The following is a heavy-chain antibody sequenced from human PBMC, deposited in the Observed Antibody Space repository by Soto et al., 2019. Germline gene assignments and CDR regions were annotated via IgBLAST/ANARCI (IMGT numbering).Heavy chain of an antibody. CDR3: ASRYCSSTSCLEGWFDP. D-gene: IGHD2-2*01. V-gene: IGHV1-18*04. CDR1: GYTFTSYG. Sequence: VASVKVSCKASGYTFTSYGISWVRQAPGQGLEWMGWISAYNGNSNYAQKLQGRVTMTTDTSASTVYMELRSLRSDDTAVYYCASRYCSSTSCLEGWFDPWGQGTLVTVSS. J-gene: IGHJ5*02. CDR2: ISAYNGNS.